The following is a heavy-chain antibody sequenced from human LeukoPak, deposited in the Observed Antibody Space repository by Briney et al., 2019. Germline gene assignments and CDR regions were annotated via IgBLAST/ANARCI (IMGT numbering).Heavy chain of an antibody. V-gene: IGHV1-2*02. J-gene: IGHJ4*02. CDR3: ARDRCGGSCQIDY. CDR1: GYTFTGYY. CDR2: INPNSGGT. D-gene: IGHD2-15*01. Sequence: ASAKVSCKASGYTFTGYYIHWVRQAPGQGLEWMGWINPNSGGTNYAQKFQGRVTMTRDTSIITAYMEVSRLRSDDTAVYYCARDRCGGSCQIDYWGQGTLVTVTS.